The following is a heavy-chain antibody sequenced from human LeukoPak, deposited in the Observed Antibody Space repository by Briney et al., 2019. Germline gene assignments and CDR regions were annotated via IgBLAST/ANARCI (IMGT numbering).Heavy chain of an antibody. CDR1: GGTFSSYA. CDR2: IIPILGIA. J-gene: IGHJ5*02. D-gene: IGHD6-6*01. Sequence: SVKVSCKASGGTFSSYAISWVRQAPGQGLEWMGRIIPILGIANYAQKFQGRVTITADKSTSTAYMELSSLRSEDTAVYYCASRPCSSSSNWFDPWGQGTLVTVSS. V-gene: IGHV1-69*04. CDR3: ASRPCSSSSNWFDP.